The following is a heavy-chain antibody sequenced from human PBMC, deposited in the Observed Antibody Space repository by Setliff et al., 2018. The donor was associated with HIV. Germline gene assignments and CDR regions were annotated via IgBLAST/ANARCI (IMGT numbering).Heavy chain of an antibody. D-gene: IGHD2-15*01. V-gene: IGHV4-34*01. CDR3: ARGLVVVSPATSELDC. CDR2: INHSGRT. J-gene: IGHJ4*02. Sequence: SETLSLTCAVYGGSFSDFYWSWIRQSPGKGLEWIGDINHSGRTNNNPSLKSRVTISVDTSKNQFSLKLNSVTAADTAVFYCARGLVVVSPATSELDCWGQGTPVTVSS. CDR1: GGSFSDFY.